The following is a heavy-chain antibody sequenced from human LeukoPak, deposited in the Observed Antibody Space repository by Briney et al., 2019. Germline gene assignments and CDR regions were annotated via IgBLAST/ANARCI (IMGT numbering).Heavy chain of an antibody. Sequence: GGSLRLSCAASGFTVSSNYMSWVRQAPGKGLEWVSVIYSGGSTYYADSVKGRFTISRDNSKNTLYLQMNSLRAEDTAVYYCARDLHRSSGSYYYYGMDVWGQGTTVTVSS. V-gene: IGHV3-53*01. CDR3: ARDLHRSSGSYYYYGMDV. D-gene: IGHD3-22*01. J-gene: IGHJ6*02. CDR2: IYSGGST. CDR1: GFTVSSNY.